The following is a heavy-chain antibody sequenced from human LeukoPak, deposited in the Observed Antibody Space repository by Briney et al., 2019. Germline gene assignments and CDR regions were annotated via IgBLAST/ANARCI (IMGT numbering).Heavy chain of an antibody. V-gene: IGHV4-30-2*01. CDR2: IYHSGST. D-gene: IGHD4-17*01. CDR3: ARDGGKNGDYVYYFDY. Sequence: SQTLSLTCAVSGGSISSGGYSWSWIRQPPGKGLEWIGYIYHSGSTYYNPSLKSRVTISVDTSKNQFSLKLSSVTAADTAVYYCARDGGKNGDYVYYFDYWGQGTLVTVSS. J-gene: IGHJ4*02. CDR1: GGSISSGGYS.